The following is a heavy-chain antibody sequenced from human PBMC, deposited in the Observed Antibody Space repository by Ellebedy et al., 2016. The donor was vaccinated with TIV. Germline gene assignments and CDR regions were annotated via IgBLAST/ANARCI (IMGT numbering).Heavy chain of an antibody. D-gene: IGHD1-14*01. J-gene: IGHJ4*02. CDR2: IYSGGST. Sequence: GESLKISXAASGSSLSNYWMNWVRQAPGKGLEWVSLIYSGGSTHYADSVRGRFTISRDYSKNTLYLQMNSLRVEDTAVYYCAKEPSEPGRGLDYWGQGTLVTVSS. V-gene: IGHV3-53*01. CDR3: AKEPSEPGRGLDY. CDR1: GSSLSNYW.